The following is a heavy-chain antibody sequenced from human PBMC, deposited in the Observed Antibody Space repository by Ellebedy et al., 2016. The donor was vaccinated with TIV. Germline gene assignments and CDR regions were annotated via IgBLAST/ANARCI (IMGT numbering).Heavy chain of an antibody. Sequence: MPSETLSLTCTVSGGSISSSSYYWGWIRQPPGKGLEWIGSIYYSGSTYYNPSLKSRVTISVDTSKNQFSMKMSYVTAAETAVYYCARRYSSSWYEVRDYWGQGTLVTVSS. D-gene: IGHD6-13*01. CDR1: GGSISSSSYY. V-gene: IGHV4-39*01. J-gene: IGHJ4*02. CDR2: IYYSGST. CDR3: ARRYSSSWYEVRDY.